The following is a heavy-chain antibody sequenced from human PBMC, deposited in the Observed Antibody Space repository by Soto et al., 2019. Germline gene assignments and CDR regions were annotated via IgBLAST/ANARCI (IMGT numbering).Heavy chain of an antibody. CDR3: ARDIQGYCSSTSCSSPDY. CDR2: IWYDGSNK. V-gene: IGHV3-33*01. Sequence: QVQLVESGGGVVQPGRSLRLSCAASGFTFSSYGMHWVRQAPGKGLEWVAVIWYDGSNKYYADSVKGRFTISRDNSKNTLYLQMNSLRAEDTAVYYCARDIQGYCSSTSCSSPDYWGQGTLVTVSS. D-gene: IGHD2-2*01. J-gene: IGHJ4*02. CDR1: GFTFSSYG.